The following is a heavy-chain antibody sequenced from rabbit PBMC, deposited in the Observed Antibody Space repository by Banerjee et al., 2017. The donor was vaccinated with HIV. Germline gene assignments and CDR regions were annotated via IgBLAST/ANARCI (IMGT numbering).Heavy chain of an antibody. J-gene: IGHJ4*01. Sequence: QEQLVESGGGLVKPEGSLKLSCTASGFDLRRYGVSWVRQAPGKGLEWIGYIDLVFGSTYYASGVNGRFTISSHNAQNTLYLQLNSLTAADTATYFCVRGASSSGFYNLWGPGTLVTVS. V-gene: IGHV1S47*01. CDR3: VRGASSSGFYNL. CDR2: IDLVFGST. D-gene: IGHD1-1*01. CDR1: GFDLRRYG.